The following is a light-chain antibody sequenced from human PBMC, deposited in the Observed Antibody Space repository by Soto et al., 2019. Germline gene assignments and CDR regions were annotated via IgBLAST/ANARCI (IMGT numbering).Light chain of an antibody. J-gene: IGLJ7*01. CDR3: CSYGGSRAV. Sequence: QSVLTQPASVSGSPGQSITISCTGTSSYVGSHNLVSWYQQHPGQAPKLMIYEVSKRPLGVSARFSASKSGNTASLTISGLQAEDGSEYYCCSYGGSRAVFGGGTQLTVL. CDR2: EVS. V-gene: IGLV2-23*02. CDR1: SSYVGSHNL.